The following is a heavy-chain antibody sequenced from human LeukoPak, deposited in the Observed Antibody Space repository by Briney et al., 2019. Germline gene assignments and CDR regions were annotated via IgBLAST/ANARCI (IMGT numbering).Heavy chain of an antibody. CDR1: GFTFSDHY. J-gene: IGHJ4*02. D-gene: IGHD3-3*01. Sequence: GGSLRLSCAASGFTFSDHYMHWVRQAPGKGLEWVAVISYDGSNKYYADSVKGRFTISRDNSKNTLYLQMNSLRAEDTAVYYCAKDTNYDFWSGYYSGFDYWGQGTLVTVSS. CDR3: AKDTNYDFWSGYYSGFDY. CDR2: ISYDGSNK. V-gene: IGHV3-30*18.